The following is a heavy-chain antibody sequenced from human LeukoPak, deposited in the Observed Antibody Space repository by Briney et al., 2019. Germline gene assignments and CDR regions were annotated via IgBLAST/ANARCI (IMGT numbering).Heavy chain of an antibody. CDR2: FDPEDGET. V-gene: IGHV1-24*01. J-gene: IGHJ3*02. CDR1: GYTLTELS. Sequence: ASVKVSCKVSGYTLTELSMHWVRQAPGKGLEWMGGFDPEDGETIYAQKFQGRVTMTEDTSTDTAYMELSSLRSEDTAVYYCATDSSAGPVGATRGAFDIWGQGTMVTVSS. D-gene: IGHD1-26*01. CDR3: ATDSSAGPVGATRGAFDI.